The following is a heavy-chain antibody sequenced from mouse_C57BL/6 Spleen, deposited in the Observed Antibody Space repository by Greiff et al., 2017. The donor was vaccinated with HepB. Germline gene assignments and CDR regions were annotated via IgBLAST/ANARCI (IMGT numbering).Heavy chain of an antibody. Sequence: QVQLQQSGAELVKPGASVKMSCKASGYTFTSYWITWVKQRPGQGLEWIGDIYPGSGSTNYNEKFKSKATLTVDTSSSTAYMQLSSLTSEDSAVYYCARWGYYGSSYAYWGQGTLVTVSA. CDR1: GYTFTSYW. J-gene: IGHJ3*01. V-gene: IGHV1-55*01. CDR2: IYPGSGST. CDR3: ARWGYYGSSYAY. D-gene: IGHD1-1*01.